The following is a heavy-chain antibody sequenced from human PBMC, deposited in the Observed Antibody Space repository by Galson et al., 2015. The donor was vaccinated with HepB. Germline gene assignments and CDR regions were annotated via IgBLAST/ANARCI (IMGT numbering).Heavy chain of an antibody. CDR2: ISPSSDTI. D-gene: IGHD1-26*01. Sequence: SLRLSCAASGFTLSGHSMNWVRQAPGKGLEWVSYISPSSDTIYYADSVRGRFTISRDNAKNSLYLQINSLRADDTAVYRCARALAGTASAFDLWGQGTMVTVSS. CDR1: GFTLSGHS. J-gene: IGHJ3*01. CDR3: ARALAGTASAFDL. V-gene: IGHV3-48*04.